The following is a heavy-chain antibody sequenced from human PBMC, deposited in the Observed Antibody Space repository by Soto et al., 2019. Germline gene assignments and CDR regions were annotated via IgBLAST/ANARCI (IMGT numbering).Heavy chain of an antibody. CDR2: IYDSGST. J-gene: IGHJ6*02. CDR3: ARHQTTMVRGVIRYYYYGMDV. V-gene: IGHV4-59*08. CDR1: GGSIISYY. D-gene: IGHD3-10*01. Sequence: SETLSLTCTVSGGSIISYYWSWIRQPPGKGLEWFGYIYDSGSTSYNPSLKSRVTISVDTSKNQFSLKLRSVTAADTAVYYCARHQTTMVRGVIRYYYYGMDVWGQGTTVTVSS.